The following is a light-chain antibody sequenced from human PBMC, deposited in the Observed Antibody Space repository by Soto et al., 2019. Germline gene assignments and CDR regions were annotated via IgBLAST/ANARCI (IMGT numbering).Light chain of an antibody. CDR3: QQYGSWPPMYS. Sequence: VLTQSPATLSVSPGERTTLSCRASQSVSSGLAWYQQKPGQAPRLLIYGASTRATDIPARFSGSGSGTEFTLTISGLQPEDSAFYFCQQYGSWPPMYSFGQGTKLE. J-gene: IGKJ2*01. CDR1: QSVSSG. CDR2: GAS. V-gene: IGKV3-15*01.